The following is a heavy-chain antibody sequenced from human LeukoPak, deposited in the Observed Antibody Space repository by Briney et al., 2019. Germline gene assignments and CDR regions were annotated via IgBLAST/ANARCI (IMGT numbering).Heavy chain of an antibody. V-gene: IGHV4-31*03. Sequence: TTSQTLSLTCTVSGDSISSSDYYWSWIRQHPGKGLEWIGYVYYSGTTYYNPSLKSRVIMSADTSENKFSLKLYSVTAADTAVYYCARVPSVIDAFDIWGQGTMVTVSS. J-gene: IGHJ3*02. CDR3: ARVPSVIDAFDI. D-gene: IGHD2-21*01. CDR1: GDSISSSDYY. CDR2: VYYSGTT.